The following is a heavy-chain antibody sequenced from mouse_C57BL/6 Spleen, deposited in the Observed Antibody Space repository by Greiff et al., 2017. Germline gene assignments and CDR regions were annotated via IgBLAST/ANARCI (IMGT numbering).Heavy chain of an antibody. Sequence: QVQLQQPGAELVKPGASVKLSCTASGFTFTSYWMQWVKQRPGQGLEWIGEIDPSDSYTNYNQKFKGKATMTVDTSSSTAYMQLSSLTSEDSAVYYCARSTAQVLDYWGKGTTLTVSS. CDR2: IDPSDSYT. CDR3: ARSTAQVLDY. D-gene: IGHD3-2*02. CDR1: GFTFTSYW. J-gene: IGHJ2*01. V-gene: IGHV1-50*01.